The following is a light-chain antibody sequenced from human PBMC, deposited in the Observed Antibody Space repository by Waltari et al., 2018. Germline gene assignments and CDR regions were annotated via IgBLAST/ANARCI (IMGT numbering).Light chain of an antibody. V-gene: IGLV3-1*01. Sequence: SYELTQPPSVSVSPGQTANISCSGNKLGDKYVCWYHQKPGQSPVLVIYQDVKRPSGIPERFSCSNSGNTATLTISGTQAMDEADYYCQTWDSTYVVFGGGTTLTVL. CDR3: QTWDSTYVV. CDR2: QDV. J-gene: IGLJ2*01. CDR1: KLGDKY.